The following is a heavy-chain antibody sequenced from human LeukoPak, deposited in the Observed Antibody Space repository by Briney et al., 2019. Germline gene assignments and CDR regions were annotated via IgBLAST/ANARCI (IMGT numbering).Heavy chain of an antibody. CDR1: GGSFSGHY. CDR2: INHSGST. J-gene: IGHJ4*02. CDR3: ARVTGPIIDY. D-gene: IGHD5-12*01. Sequence: SETLSLTCAVYGGSFSGHYWSWVRQPPGKGLEWIGEINHSGSTHYNPSLKSRVTMSVDTSKNQFSLQLNSVTPEDTAVYYCARVTGPIIDYWGQGTLVTVSS. V-gene: IGHV4-34*01.